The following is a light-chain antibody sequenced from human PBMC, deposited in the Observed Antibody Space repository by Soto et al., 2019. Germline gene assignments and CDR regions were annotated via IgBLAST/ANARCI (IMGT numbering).Light chain of an antibody. V-gene: IGLV2-14*01. CDR2: EVS. J-gene: IGLJ1*01. Sequence: QSAMTQTTSVSASSGQSITISATGTLRDFGTTNFVSWYPQHPGNAPQLMICEVSNLPSGVYKRISASQSGNTASLTISGLQAEDEADYYCNSSTNTGARVFGTGTKVTVL. CDR1: LRDFGTTNF. CDR3: NSSTNTGARV.